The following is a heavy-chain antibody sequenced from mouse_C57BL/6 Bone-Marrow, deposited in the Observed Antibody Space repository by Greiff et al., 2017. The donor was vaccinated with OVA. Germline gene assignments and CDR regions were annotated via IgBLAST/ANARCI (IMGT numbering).Heavy chain of an antibody. V-gene: IGHV5-4*03. CDR3: ARVGGSFYAMDY. Sequence: EVMLVESGGGLVKPGGSLKLSCAASGFTFSSYAMSWVRQTPEKRLEWVATISDGGSYTYYPDNVKGRFTISRDNAKNNLYLQMSHLKAEDTAMYYCARVGGSFYAMDYWGQGTSVTVSS. CDR1: GFTFSSYA. J-gene: IGHJ4*01. D-gene: IGHD1-1*01. CDR2: ISDGGSYT.